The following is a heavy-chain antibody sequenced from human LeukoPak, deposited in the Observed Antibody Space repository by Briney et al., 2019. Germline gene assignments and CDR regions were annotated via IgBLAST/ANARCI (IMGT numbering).Heavy chain of an antibody. J-gene: IGHJ4*02. V-gene: IGHV1-69*13. CDR2: IIPIFGTA. D-gene: IGHD6-19*01. CDR1: GGTFSSYA. CDR3: AREGYRQWPVGYYFDY. Sequence: GASVKVSCKASGGTFSSYAISWVRQAPGQGLEWMGGIIPIFGTANYAQKFQGRVTITADESTSTAYMELSSLRSEDTAVYYCAREGYRQWPVGYYFDYWGQGTLVTVSS.